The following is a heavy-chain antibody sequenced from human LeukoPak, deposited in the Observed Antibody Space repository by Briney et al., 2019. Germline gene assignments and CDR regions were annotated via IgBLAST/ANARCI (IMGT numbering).Heavy chain of an antibody. Sequence: GGSLRLSCAASGFTFSRYWMHWVRQAPGKGLVWVSRISNNGKDTKFAVSVRGRFTISRDNAKNTLCLHMNSLRVEDTGVYYCARGDGVFGWSDFDFWGQGTLVTVSS. CDR2: ISNNGKDT. D-gene: IGHD3-9*01. V-gene: IGHV3-74*03. J-gene: IGHJ4*02. CDR1: GFTFSRYW. CDR3: ARGDGVFGWSDFDF.